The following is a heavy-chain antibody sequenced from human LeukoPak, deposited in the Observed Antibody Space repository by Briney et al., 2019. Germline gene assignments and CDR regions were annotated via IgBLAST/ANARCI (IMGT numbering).Heavy chain of an antibody. CDR1: GYTFTGYY. D-gene: IGHD2-2*01. J-gene: IGHJ3*02. V-gene: IGHV1-69*13. Sequence: ASVKVSCRASGYTFTGYYMHWVRQAPGQGLEWMGGIIPIFGTANYAQKFQGRVTITADESTSTAYMELSSLRSEDTAVYYCARDRLNLGYCSSTSCHDAFDIWGQGTMVTVSS. CDR2: IIPIFGTA. CDR3: ARDRLNLGYCSSTSCHDAFDI.